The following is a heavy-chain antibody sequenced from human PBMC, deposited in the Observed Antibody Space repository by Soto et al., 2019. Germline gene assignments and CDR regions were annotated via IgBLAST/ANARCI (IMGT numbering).Heavy chain of an antibody. V-gene: IGHV1-46*01. CDR2: INTSGGSP. CDR3: ARGGRHSDYYAAYGTDV. CDR1: GYTFTIYY. Sequence: ASGKVSCKAFGYTFTIYYIHWVRQAPGQGLEWMGVINTSGGSPTYAQKFQDRVTMTRDTSTSTVYMELSSLRSEDTAVYYCARGGRHSDYYAAYGTDVSGQGTTVTLYS. J-gene: IGHJ6*02. D-gene: IGHD6-25*01.